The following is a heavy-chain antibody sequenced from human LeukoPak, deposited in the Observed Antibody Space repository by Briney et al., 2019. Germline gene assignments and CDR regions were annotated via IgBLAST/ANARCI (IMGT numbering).Heavy chain of an antibody. Sequence: ASVKISCRASGGIFISYDIRWVRQAPGQGGEWMGGIITIFGRAKYAQEFQDRVTIIAEEYTNKAYMQLSSLRSEDTAVYYCARPYDSSGYYYFGYWGQGTLVTVSS. V-gene: IGHV1-69*01. CDR3: ARPYDSSGYYYFGY. J-gene: IGHJ4*02. CDR1: GGIFISYD. CDR2: IITIFGRA. D-gene: IGHD3-22*01.